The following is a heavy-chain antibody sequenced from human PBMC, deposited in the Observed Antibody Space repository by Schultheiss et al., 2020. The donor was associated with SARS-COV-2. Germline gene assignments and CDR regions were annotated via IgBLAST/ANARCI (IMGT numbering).Heavy chain of an antibody. CDR3: TRGYGDFVKGYYFDY. V-gene: IGHV3-30*04. CDR1: GFTFSSYA. J-gene: IGHJ4*02. D-gene: IGHD4-17*01. Sequence: GESLKISCAASGFTFSSYAMSWVRQAPGKGLEWVAVIWYDGSNKYYADSVKGRFTISRDNSKNTLYLQMNSLRVEDTAVYYCTRGYGDFVKGYYFDYWGQGALVTVSS. CDR2: IWYDGSNK.